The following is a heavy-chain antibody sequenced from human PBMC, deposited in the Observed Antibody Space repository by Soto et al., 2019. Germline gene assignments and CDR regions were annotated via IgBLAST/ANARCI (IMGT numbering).Heavy chain of an antibody. V-gene: IGHV3-23*01. D-gene: IGHD3-22*01. Sequence: GGSLRLSCAASGFTFSSYAMSWVRQAPGKGLEWVSAISGSGGSTYYADSVKGRFTISRDNSKNTLYLQMNSLRDEDTAVYYCATWLEGYYDSSGYCPNDAFDIWGQGTMVTVSS. J-gene: IGHJ3*02. CDR1: GFTFSSYA. CDR3: ATWLEGYYDSSGYCPNDAFDI. CDR2: ISGSGGST.